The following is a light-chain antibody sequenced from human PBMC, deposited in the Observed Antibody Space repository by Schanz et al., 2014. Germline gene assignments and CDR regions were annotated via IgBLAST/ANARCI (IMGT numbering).Light chain of an antibody. Sequence: PGERATLSCRASQSVHRNYLAWHQQKPGQAPRLLIYGTSSRATGIPDRFSGSGSGTDFTLTISRLEPEDFAVYYCQQYGSSPLTFGQGTKVEIK. CDR2: GTS. V-gene: IGKV3-20*01. J-gene: IGKJ1*01. CDR3: QQYGSSPLT. CDR1: QSVHRNY.